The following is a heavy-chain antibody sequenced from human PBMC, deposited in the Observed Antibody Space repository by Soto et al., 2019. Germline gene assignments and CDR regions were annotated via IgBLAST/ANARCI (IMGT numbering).Heavy chain of an antibody. Sequence: GGSLRLSCAASGFTFSSYAMSWVRQAPGKGLEWVSAISGSGGSTYYADSVKGRFTISRDNSKNTLYLQMNSLRAEDTAVYYCAKDTTPVYCSGGSCPRYGGMDVWGQGTTVTVSS. V-gene: IGHV3-23*01. CDR3: AKDTTPVYCSGGSCPRYGGMDV. D-gene: IGHD2-15*01. CDR1: GFTFSSYA. J-gene: IGHJ6*02. CDR2: ISGSGGST.